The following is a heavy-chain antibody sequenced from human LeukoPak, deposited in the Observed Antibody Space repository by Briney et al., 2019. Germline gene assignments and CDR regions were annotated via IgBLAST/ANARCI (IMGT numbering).Heavy chain of an antibody. D-gene: IGHD4-17*01. J-gene: IGHJ4*02. CDR3: ANYGDYQYFDY. Sequence: GRSLRLSCAASGFTFSTYGMYWVRQAPGKGLEWVAVISFDGSNKYYVDSVKGRFTISRDNSKKTLYLQMNSLRTEDTAVYYCANYGDYQYFDYWGQGTPVTVSS. CDR2: ISFDGSNK. V-gene: IGHV3-30*18. CDR1: GFTFSTYG.